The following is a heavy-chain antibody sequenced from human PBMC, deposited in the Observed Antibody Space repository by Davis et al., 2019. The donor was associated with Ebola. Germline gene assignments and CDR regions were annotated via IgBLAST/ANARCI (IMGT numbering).Heavy chain of an antibody. D-gene: IGHD6-6*01. Sequence: PSETLSLTCTVSGVSISRHYWSWIRQPAGKGLEWIGRIYTSGSTNYNPSLKSRVTMSVDTSKNQFSLKLSSVTAADTAVYYCARGRAALPYYYYMDVWGKGTTVTVSS. J-gene: IGHJ6*03. CDR3: ARGRAALPYYYYMDV. CDR1: GVSISRHY. V-gene: IGHV4-4*07. CDR2: IYTSGST.